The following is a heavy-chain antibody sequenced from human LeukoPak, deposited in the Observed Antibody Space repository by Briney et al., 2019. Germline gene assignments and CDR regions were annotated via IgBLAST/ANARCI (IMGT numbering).Heavy chain of an antibody. D-gene: IGHD3-3*01. CDR2: IYYSGST. CDR1: GGSISSYC. J-gene: IGHJ5*02. V-gene: IGHV4-59*01. CDR3: ARSSGYRYNWFDP. Sequence: PSETLSLTCTVSGGSISSYCWSWIRQPPGKGLEWIGYIYYSGSTNYNPSLKSRVTISVDTSKNQFSLKLSSVTAADTAVYYCARSSGYRYNWFDPWGQGTLVTVSS.